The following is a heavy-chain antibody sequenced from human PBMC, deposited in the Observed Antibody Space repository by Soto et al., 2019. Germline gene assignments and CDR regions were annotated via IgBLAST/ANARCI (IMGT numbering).Heavy chain of an antibody. CDR3: AREYGGSRVFDY. J-gene: IGHJ4*02. Sequence: ASVKVSCKASGYTFTDYFIHWVRQAPGQGLEWMGILNPSADSTNYAQKFQGRVTVTRDTSTSTVYMELRSLRSEDTAVYYCAREYGGSRVFDYWGQGTLVTSPQ. CDR2: LNPSADST. CDR1: GYTFTDYF. D-gene: IGHD1-26*01. V-gene: IGHV1-46*01.